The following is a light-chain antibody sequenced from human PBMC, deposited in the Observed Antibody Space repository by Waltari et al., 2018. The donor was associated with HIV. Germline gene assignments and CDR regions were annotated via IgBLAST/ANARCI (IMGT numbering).Light chain of an antibody. CDR2: RDK. CDR1: TSNIGRTS. Sequence: QSVLTQPSSASGTLGQRVTLSFSGSTSNIGRTSVYWYQQLPGTAPKLLIYRDKQRPSGVPDRFSGSKSGTSASLAISGLRSEDEADYDCAAWDDSLSGSTWVFGGGTTVTVL. J-gene: IGLJ2*01. CDR3: AAWDDSLSGSTWV. V-gene: IGLV1-47*01.